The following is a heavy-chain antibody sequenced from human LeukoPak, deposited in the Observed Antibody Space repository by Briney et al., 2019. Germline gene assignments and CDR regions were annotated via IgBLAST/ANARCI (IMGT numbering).Heavy chain of an antibody. CDR2: ISWNGGTT. CDR3: AKGNTGTYYDNWFDP. CDR1: GFTFDDYT. J-gene: IGHJ5*01. V-gene: IGHV3-43*01. Sequence: PGGSLRLSYAASGFTFDDYTMHWVRQAPGKGLEWVSVISWNGGTTYYADSVKGRFTISRDNSENSLYLQMNSLRTDDTALYYCAKGNTGTYYDNWFDPWGQGTLVIVSS. D-gene: IGHD1-26*01.